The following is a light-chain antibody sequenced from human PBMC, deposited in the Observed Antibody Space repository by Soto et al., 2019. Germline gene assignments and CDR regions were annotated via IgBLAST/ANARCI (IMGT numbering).Light chain of an antibody. V-gene: IGKV1-9*01. Sequence: IQLTQTPSSLSASVGDRVTITCRASPGISSFLAWYQQKPGKAPTLLIYGASTVQSGVPSRFSGSGSRTDVTVTIGRLQPEDFATYYWEELNSFPIAFGPGTKVDIK. CDR3: EELNSFPIA. J-gene: IGKJ3*01. CDR1: PGISSF. CDR2: GAS.